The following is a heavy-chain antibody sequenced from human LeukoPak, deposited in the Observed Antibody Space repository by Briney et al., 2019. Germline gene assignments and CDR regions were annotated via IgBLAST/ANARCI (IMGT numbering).Heavy chain of an antibody. CDR3: AVTTVTTFNAFDI. V-gene: IGHV4-39*01. J-gene: IGHJ3*02. Sequence: PSETLSLTCTVSGGSISSSGYYWGWIRQPPGKGLEWIGSIYYCGSTYYNPSLKSRVTISVDTSKNQFSLKLSSVTAADTAVYYCAVTTVTTFNAFDIWGQGTMVTVSS. CDR1: GGSISSSGYY. D-gene: IGHD4-17*01. CDR2: IYYCGST.